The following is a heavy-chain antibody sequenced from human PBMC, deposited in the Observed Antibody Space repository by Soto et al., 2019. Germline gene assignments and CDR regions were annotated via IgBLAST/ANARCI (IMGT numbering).Heavy chain of an antibody. J-gene: IGHJ5*02. V-gene: IGHV1-18*01. D-gene: IGHD2-15*01. Sequence: GASVKVSCKASGYTFTSYGISWVRQAPGQGLEWMGWISAYNGNTNYAQKLQGRVTMTTDTSTSTAYMELRSLRSDDTAVYYCARDAKVDCSGGSCYVVRRNWFDPWGQGTLVTVSS. CDR1: GYTFTSYG. CDR3: ARDAKVDCSGGSCYVVRRNWFDP. CDR2: ISAYNGNT.